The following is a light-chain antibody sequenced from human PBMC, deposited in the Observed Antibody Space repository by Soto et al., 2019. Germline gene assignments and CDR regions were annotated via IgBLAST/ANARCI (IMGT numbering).Light chain of an antibody. J-gene: IGLJ1*01. CDR1: YSDIGTYDS. CDR2: GVN. V-gene: IGLV2-14*01. Sequence: QPVLTQPASVSGSPGQSITVSCTGTYSDIGTYDSVSWYQHHPGRAPKLLIFGVNRRPSGISYRFSASKSGNTASLTISGLQAEDEADYYCTSYTRDTTYVFGTGTKVTVL. CDR3: TSYTRDTTYV.